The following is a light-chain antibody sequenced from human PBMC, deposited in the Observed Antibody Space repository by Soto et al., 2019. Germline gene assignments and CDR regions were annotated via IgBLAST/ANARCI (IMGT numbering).Light chain of an antibody. V-gene: IGKV1-5*03. Sequence: DIQMTQSPSSLSASVGDRVTITCRASQSISNWLAWYQQKPGKVPKLLIYKASSLERGVPSRFSGSGSGTEFTLTISGLQPEDSLTYYCQQAKSFPWTFGQGTKVDI. CDR2: KAS. CDR3: QQAKSFPWT. CDR1: QSISNW. J-gene: IGKJ1*01.